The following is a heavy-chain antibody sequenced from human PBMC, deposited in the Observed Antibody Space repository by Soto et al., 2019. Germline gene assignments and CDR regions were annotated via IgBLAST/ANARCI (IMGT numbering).Heavy chain of an antibody. Sequence: QVQLVQSGAEVKKPGASVKVSCKASGNTFTSYDINWVRQATGHGLEWMGWINPNSGNIGYAQKCQGRVTMTRDTAIRTAYMEVSRLSSDDRAVYYCARGRASGSYYPLDYWGQGTLVTVSS. CDR2: INPNSGNI. V-gene: IGHV1-8*01. CDR1: GNTFTSYD. CDR3: ARGRASGSYYPLDY. J-gene: IGHJ4*02. D-gene: IGHD3-10*01.